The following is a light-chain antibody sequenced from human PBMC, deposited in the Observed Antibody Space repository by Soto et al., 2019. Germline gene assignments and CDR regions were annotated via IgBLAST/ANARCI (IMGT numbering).Light chain of an antibody. J-gene: IGLJ2*01. CDR3: TSYTTTNTLA. CDR2: DVY. Sequence: QSVLTQPASVSGSPGQSITISCTGTRSDIGAYNYVSWFQQNPGKAPKCMIYDVYSRPSGVSHRFSGSKSANTASLTISGLQAEDEAVYYCTSYTTTNTLALGGGTQLTVL. CDR1: RSDIGAYNY. V-gene: IGLV2-14*01.